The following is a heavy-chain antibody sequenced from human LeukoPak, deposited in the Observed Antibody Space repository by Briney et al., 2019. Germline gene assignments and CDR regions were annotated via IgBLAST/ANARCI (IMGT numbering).Heavy chain of an antibody. Sequence: TGRSLRLSCAASGFSFSDFYMSWVRQAPGKVLEWVASVYKEGSEKNYADSVKGRFTISRDNTQNSLYLQMNSLTAEDKGVYYCARTRASLAFWGQGTLVTVSS. V-gene: IGHV3-7*03. CDR1: GFSFSDFY. J-gene: IGHJ4*02. CDR2: VYKEGSEK. D-gene: IGHD3-10*01. CDR3: ARTRASLAF.